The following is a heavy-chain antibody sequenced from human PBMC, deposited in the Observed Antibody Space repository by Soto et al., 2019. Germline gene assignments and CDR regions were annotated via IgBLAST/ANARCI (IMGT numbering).Heavy chain of an antibody. CDR2: ISAYNGNT. CDR3: ARDTPSRWLQFSDAFDI. J-gene: IGHJ3*02. V-gene: IGHV1-18*04. D-gene: IGHD5-12*01. CDR1: GYTFTSYG. Sequence: GASVKVSCKASGYTFTSYGISWWRQAPGQGLEWMGWISAYNGNTNYAQKLQGRVTMTTDTSTSTAYMELRSLRSDDTAVYYCARDTPSRWLQFSDAFDIWGQGTMVTVSS.